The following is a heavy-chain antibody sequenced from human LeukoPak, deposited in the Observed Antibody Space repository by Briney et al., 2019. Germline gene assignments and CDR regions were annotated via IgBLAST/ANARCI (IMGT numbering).Heavy chain of an antibody. D-gene: IGHD4-23*01. CDR2: INTDGSST. CDR3: ARGGGTYGGFDY. CDR1: GFTFSSYW. J-gene: IGHJ4*02. Sequence: PGGSLRLSCAASGFTFSSYWMHWVRQAPGKGLVWVSRINTDGSSTSYADSVKGRFTISRDNAKNTLYLQMNSLRAEDTAVYYCARGGGTYGGFDYWGQGALVTVSS. V-gene: IGHV3-74*01.